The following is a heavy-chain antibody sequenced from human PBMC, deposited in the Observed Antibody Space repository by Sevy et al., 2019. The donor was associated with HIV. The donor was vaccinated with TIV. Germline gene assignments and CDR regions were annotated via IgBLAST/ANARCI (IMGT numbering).Heavy chain of an antibody. Sequence: GGSLRLSCAASGFTFSNYEMNWVRLAPGKALEWISYITGRGSTIHYADSVRGRFTISRDNAKKSLYLQMDSLRAEDTAVYYVARGNYYGLGHMDVWGKGTTVTVSS. CDR3: ARGNYYGLGHMDV. CDR1: GFTFSNYE. D-gene: IGHD3-10*01. CDR2: ITGRGSTI. J-gene: IGHJ6*03. V-gene: IGHV3-48*03.